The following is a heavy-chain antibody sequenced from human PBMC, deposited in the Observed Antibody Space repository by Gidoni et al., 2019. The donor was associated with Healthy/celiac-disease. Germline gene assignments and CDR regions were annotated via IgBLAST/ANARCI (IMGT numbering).Heavy chain of an antibody. Sequence: LQLQESFPGLQKPSDTLSLTCTVYGGSISSSSYSWGWIRQPPGKGLEWIGSIDYSGSTYYNPSLKSRVNISVDTSKNQFSLKLSSVTAADTAVYDGARHYEWLVPDSGDYWGQGTLVTVSS. CDR1: GGSISSSSYS. D-gene: IGHD6-19*01. V-gene: IGHV4-39*01. J-gene: IGHJ4*02. CDR3: ARHYEWLVPDSGDY. CDR2: IDYSGST.